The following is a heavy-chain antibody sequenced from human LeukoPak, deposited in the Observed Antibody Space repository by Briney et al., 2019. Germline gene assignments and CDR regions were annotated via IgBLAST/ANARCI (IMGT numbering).Heavy chain of an antibody. J-gene: IGHJ6*03. V-gene: IGHV3-48*01. Sequence: GGSLRLSCAASGFIFSRYTMNWVRQAPGKGLEWVSYIRSSSSSMSSADSVKGRFTISRDNAKNSLYLQMNSLRVEDTAVYHCARISSARPPLRSYYYMDVWGKGTTVTVSS. D-gene: IGHD3-22*01. CDR2: IRSSSSSM. CDR1: GFIFSRYT. CDR3: ARISSARPPLRSYYYMDV.